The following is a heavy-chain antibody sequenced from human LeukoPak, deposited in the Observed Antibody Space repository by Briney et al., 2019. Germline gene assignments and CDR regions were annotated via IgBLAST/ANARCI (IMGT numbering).Heavy chain of an antibody. Sequence: GRSLRLSCAGSGFTFDEHAMHWVRQAPGKGLEWVSGISWNSGSIAYADSVKGRFTISRDNAKNLLFLQMSSLRAADTASYYCVKGHCSSSSCFPNYYYYMDVWGTGTTVTVSS. D-gene: IGHD2-15*01. CDR3: VKGHCSSSSCFPNYYYYMDV. CDR2: ISWNSGSI. J-gene: IGHJ6*03. CDR1: GFTFDEHA. V-gene: IGHV3-9*01.